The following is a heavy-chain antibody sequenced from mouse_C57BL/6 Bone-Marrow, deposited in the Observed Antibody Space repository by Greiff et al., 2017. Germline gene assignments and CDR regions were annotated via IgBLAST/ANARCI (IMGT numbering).Heavy chain of an antibody. CDR3: ARAGDYYGSSPYWYFDV. J-gene: IGHJ1*03. CDR1: GYTFTDYY. V-gene: IGHV1-75*01. Sequence: QVQLQQSGPELVKPGASVKISCKASGYTFTDYYLNWVKQRPGQGLEWIGWIFPGSGSTYYNEKFKGKATLTVDKSSSTAYMLLSSLTSEDSAVYFCARAGDYYGSSPYWYFDVWGTGTTVTVSS. CDR2: IFPGSGST. D-gene: IGHD1-1*01.